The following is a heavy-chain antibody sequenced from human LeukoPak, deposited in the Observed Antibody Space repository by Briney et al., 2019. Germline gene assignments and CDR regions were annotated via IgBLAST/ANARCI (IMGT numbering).Heavy chain of an antibody. D-gene: IGHD3-9*01. CDR1: GGSVSSGSYY. CDR3: ARGQYYDILTGYLT. V-gene: IGHV4-61*01. J-gene: IGHJ4*02. Sequence: SETLSLTCTVSGGSVSSGSYYWSWIRQPPGKGLEWIGYIYYSGSTNYNPSLKSRVTISVDTSKNQFSLKLSSVTAADTAVYHCARGQYYDILTGYLTWGQGTLVTVSS. CDR2: IYYSGST.